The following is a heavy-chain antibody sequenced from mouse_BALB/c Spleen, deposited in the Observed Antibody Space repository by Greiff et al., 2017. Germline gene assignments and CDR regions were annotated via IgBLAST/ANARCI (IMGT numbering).Heavy chain of an antibody. Sequence: DVKLVESGGGLVKPGGSLKLSCAASGFAFSSYDMSWVRQTPEKRLEWVAYISSGGGSTYYPDTVKGRFTISRDNAKNTLYLQMSSLKSEDTAMYYCARHGLGTYFDYWGQGTTLTVSS. V-gene: IGHV5-12-1*01. CDR1: GFAFSSYD. J-gene: IGHJ2*01. D-gene: IGHD4-1*01. CDR2: ISSGGGST. CDR3: ARHGLGTYFDY.